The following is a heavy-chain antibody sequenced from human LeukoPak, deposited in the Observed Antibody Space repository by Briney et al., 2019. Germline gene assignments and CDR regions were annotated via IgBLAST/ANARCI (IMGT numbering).Heavy chain of an antibody. CDR2: IYYSGST. J-gene: IGHJ4*02. Sequence: PSETLSLTCTVSGGSISRYYWSWIRQPPGKGLEWIGYIYYSGSTNYNPSLKSRVTISVDTPKNQFSLKLSSVTAADTAVYYCARVTAGDHQFLDYWGQGTLVTVSS. CDR1: GGSISRYY. CDR3: ARVTAGDHQFLDY. D-gene: IGHD1-14*01. V-gene: IGHV4-59*01.